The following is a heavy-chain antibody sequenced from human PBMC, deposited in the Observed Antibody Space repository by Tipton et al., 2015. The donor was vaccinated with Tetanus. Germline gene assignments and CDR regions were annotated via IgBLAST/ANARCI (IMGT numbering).Heavy chain of an antibody. V-gene: IGHV3-23*01. J-gene: IGHJ6*03. CDR1: EFTSSISS. CDR3: AREYYYYMDV. Sequence: SLRLSCAASEFTSSISSMSWVRQAPGKGLEWLSAITTGGGSTYYADSVKGRFTISSGTSKNIVLLQMNSLGVEDTAVYYCAREYYYYMDVWGKGTTVTVSS. CDR2: ITTGGGST.